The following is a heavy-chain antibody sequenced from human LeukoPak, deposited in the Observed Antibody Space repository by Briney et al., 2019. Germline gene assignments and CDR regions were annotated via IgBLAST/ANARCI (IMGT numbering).Heavy chain of an antibody. CDR2: ISGSGGST. D-gene: IGHD2-2*01. CDR3: AKDPTIVVVPAATGYNY. J-gene: IGHJ4*02. CDR1: GFTFSSYA. V-gene: IGHV3-23*01. Sequence: GGPLRLSCAASGFTFSSYAMSWVRQAPGKGLEWVSAISGSGGSTYYADSVKGRFTISRDNSKNTLYLQMNSLRAEDTAVYYCAKDPTIVVVPAATGYNYWGQGTLVTVSS.